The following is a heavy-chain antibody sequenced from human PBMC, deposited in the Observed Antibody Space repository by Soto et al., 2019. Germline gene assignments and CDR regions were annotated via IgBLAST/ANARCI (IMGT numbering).Heavy chain of an antibody. J-gene: IGHJ6*02. D-gene: IGHD5-12*01. Sequence: GESLKISCKGSGYSFTSYWIGWVRQMPGKGLEWMGIIYPGDSDTRYSPSFQGQVTISADKSISTAYLQWSSPKASDTAMYYCARRSSYSGYAFSMDVWGQGTTVTVSS. CDR1: GYSFTSYW. CDR2: IYPGDSDT. V-gene: IGHV5-51*01. CDR3: ARRSSYSGYAFSMDV.